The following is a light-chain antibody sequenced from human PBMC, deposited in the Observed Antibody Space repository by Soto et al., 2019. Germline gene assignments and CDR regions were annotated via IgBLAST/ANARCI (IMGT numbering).Light chain of an antibody. J-gene: IGKJ2*01. CDR3: QQYDNIPPYT. V-gene: IGKV1-33*01. CDR2: DAS. CDR1: QDISNY. Sequence: DIQMTQSPSSLSASVGDRVTITCQASQDISNYLNWYQQKPGKAPKLMIYDASNLETGVPTRFSGSGSGTAFTFTISSLQPEDIATYYCQQYDNIPPYTFGQGTKLEIK.